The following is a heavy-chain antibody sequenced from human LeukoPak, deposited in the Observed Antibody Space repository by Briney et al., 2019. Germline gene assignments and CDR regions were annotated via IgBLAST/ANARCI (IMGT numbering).Heavy chain of an antibody. V-gene: IGHV4-4*09. CDR2: IYTSGST. J-gene: IGHJ6*03. CDR1: GGSISSYY. D-gene: IGHD5-24*01. Sequence: SETLSLTCTVSGGSISSYYWSWIRQPPGKGLEWIGYIYTSGSTNYNPSLKSRVTISVDTSKNQFSLKLSSVTAADTAVYYCARRMATTRYYYMDVWGKGTRSPSP. CDR3: ARRMATTRYYYMDV.